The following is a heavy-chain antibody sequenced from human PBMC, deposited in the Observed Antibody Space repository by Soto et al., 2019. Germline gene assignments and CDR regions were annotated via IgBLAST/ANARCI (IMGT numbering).Heavy chain of an antibody. CDR2: ISAYNGNT. V-gene: IGHV1-18*01. D-gene: IGHD5-18*01. Sequence: PSVKVSCKASGYTFTSYGISWVRQAPGQGLEWMGWISAYNGNTNYAQKLQGRVTMTTDTSTSTAYMELRSLRSDDTAVYYCARNIDSYGSGHDAFDIWGQGTMVTVSS. CDR3: ARNIDSYGSGHDAFDI. J-gene: IGHJ3*02. CDR1: GYTFTSYG.